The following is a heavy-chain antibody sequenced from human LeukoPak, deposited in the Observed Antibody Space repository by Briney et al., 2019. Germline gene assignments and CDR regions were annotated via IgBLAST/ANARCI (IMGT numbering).Heavy chain of an antibody. D-gene: IGHD1-1*01. CDR3: ASGQGELEPNDY. CDR1: GGSISSYY. Sequence: SETLSLTCTVSGGSISSYYWSWIRQPPGKGLEWIGYIYYSGSTNYNPSLKSRVTISVDTSKNQFSLKLSSVTAADTAVYYCASGQGELEPNDYWGQGTLVTVSS. CDR2: IYYSGST. V-gene: IGHV4-59*01. J-gene: IGHJ4*02.